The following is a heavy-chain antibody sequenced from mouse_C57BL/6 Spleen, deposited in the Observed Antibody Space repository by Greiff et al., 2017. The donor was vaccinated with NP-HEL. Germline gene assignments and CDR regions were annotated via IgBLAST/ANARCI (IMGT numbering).Heavy chain of an antibody. CDR2: INPNNGGT. Sequence: VQLQQSGPELVKPGASVKMSCKASGYTFTDYNMHWVKQSHGKSLEWIGYINPNNGGTSYNQKFKGKATLTVNKSSSTAYMELRSLTSEDSAVYYCAREGNGNYVAWFAYWGQGTLVTVSA. V-gene: IGHV1-22*01. J-gene: IGHJ3*01. CDR3: AREGNGNYVAWFAY. D-gene: IGHD2-1*01. CDR1: GYTFTDYN.